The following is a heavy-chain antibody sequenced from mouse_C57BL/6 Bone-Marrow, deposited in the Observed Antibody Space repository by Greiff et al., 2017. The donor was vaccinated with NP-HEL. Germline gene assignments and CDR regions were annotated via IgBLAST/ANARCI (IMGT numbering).Heavy chain of an antibody. Sequence: EVQRVESEGGLVQPGSSMKLSCTASGFTFSDYYMAWVRQVPEKGLEWVANINYDGSSTYYLDSLKSRFIISRDNAKNILYLQMSSLKSEDTATYYCARGGDGWLLLDYWGQGTTLTVSS. CDR2: INYDGSST. CDR1: GFTFSDYY. V-gene: IGHV5-16*01. D-gene: IGHD2-3*01. J-gene: IGHJ2*01. CDR3: ARGGDGWLLLDY.